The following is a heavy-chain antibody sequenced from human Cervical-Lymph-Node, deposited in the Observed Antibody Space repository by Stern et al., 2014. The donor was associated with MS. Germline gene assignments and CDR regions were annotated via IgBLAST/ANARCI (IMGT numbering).Heavy chain of an antibody. J-gene: IGHJ3*02. V-gene: IGHV1-18*01. CDR1: GYTFTSYG. CDR3: ARGLLGSENAFDI. Sequence: DQLVESGAEVRKPGASVKVSCKASGYTFTSYGISWGRQAPGQGLEWMGWISAYNGNTNYSQNLQGRVTMTTDTSTSTAYMELRSLRSDDTAVYYCARGLLGSENAFDIWGQGTMVTVSS. CDR2: ISAYNGNT. D-gene: IGHD2-15*01.